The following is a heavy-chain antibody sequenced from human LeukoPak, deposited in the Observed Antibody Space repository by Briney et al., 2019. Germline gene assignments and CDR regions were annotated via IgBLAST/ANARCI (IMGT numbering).Heavy chain of an antibody. CDR2: IYSGGST. V-gene: IGHV3-53*01. Sequence: PGGSLRLSCAASGFTVSSNYMSWVRQAPGKGLVWVSVIYSGGSTYYADSVKGRFTISRDNSKNTLYLQMNSLRAEDTAVYYCARDGVYSSSQDAFDIWGQGTMVTVSS. D-gene: IGHD6-13*01. CDR3: ARDGVYSSSQDAFDI. CDR1: GFTVSSNY. J-gene: IGHJ3*02.